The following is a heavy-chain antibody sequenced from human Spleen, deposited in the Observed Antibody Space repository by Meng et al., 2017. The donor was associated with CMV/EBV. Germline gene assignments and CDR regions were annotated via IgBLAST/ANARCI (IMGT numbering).Heavy chain of an antibody. CDR2: ISHGGGT. J-gene: IGHJ4*02. D-gene: IGHD3-22*01. CDR3: VRGSRDSSGYYYY. Sequence: CGVYVGSLSGYSWTWIRQPPGKGLAWIGEISHGGGTNYDPSLESRVTISVDTSKNQISLKLNSVTAADTAVYYCVRGSRDSSGYYYYWGQGSLVTVSS. CDR1: VGSLSGYS. V-gene: IGHV4-34*01.